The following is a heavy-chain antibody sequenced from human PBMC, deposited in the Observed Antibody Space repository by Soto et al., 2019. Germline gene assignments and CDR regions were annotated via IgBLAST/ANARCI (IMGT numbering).Heavy chain of an antibody. CDR3: ARTLDYGHMDV. D-gene: IGHD3-16*01. CDR2: IYRSGST. Sequence: QVQMQESGPGLVKPSETLSLTCTVSGDSVRNQYWSWIRRPPGRGLEWIGYIYRSGSTKYNPSLKSRLTISVDTSMTQFSLKLSSVTAADTAVYYWARTLDYGHMDVWGKWTTVTVSS. V-gene: IGHV4-4*09. CDR1: GDSVRNQY. J-gene: IGHJ6*03.